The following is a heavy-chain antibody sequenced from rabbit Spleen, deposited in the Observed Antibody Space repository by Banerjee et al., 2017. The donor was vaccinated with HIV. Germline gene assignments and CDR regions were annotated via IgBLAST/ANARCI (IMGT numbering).Heavy chain of an antibody. CDR1: GFDFSAYG. Sequence: QEQLEESGGRLVQPGGSLTLSCKASGFDFSAYGVSWVRQAPGKGLEWIGCIHIVRGKAYYAKWAKGRFTISKTSTTVTLQMTSLTAADTATYFCARDLDGVIGWNFGWWGPGTLVTVS. CDR2: IHIVRGKA. CDR3: ARDLDGVIGWNFGW. D-gene: IGHD1-1*01. V-gene: IGHV1S39*01. J-gene: IGHJ4*01.